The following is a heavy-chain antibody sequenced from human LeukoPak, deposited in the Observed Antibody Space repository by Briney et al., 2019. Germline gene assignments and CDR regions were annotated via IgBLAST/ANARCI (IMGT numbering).Heavy chain of an antibody. J-gene: IGHJ4*02. CDR3: ARHEGSGSYYSY. CDR1: GYSFTTYW. D-gene: IGHD1-26*01. CDR2: ISPDDSDI. Sequence: GESLKISCRGSGYSFTTYWIAWVRQMPGRGLEWMGIISPDDSDIRYSPSFQGHVTISADKSISTAYLQWSSLQASDTAMYYCARHEGSGSYYSYWGQGTLVTVSS. V-gene: IGHV5-51*01.